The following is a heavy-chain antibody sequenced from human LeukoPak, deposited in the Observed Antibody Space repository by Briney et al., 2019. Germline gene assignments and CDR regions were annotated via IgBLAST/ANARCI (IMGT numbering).Heavy chain of an antibody. CDR2: IKQDGSEK. J-gene: IGHJ5*02. Sequence: AGGSLRLSCAASGFTFSNFWMSWVRQAPGKGLEWVAHIKQDGSEKYYVDSVKGRFTMSRDNAKNSLYLQMNSLRAEDTAVYYCARGRGPYGWFDPWGQGTLVTVSS. CDR1: GFTFSNFW. D-gene: IGHD3-10*01. CDR3: ARGRGPYGWFDP. V-gene: IGHV3-7*01.